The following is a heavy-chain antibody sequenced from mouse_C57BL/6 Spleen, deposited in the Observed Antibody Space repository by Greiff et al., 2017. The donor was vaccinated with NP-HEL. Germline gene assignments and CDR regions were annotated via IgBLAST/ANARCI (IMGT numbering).Heavy chain of an antibody. V-gene: IGHV1-54*01. CDR2: INPGSGGT. CDR3: AVSGSPFDY. Sequence: LQESGAELVRPGTSVKVSCKASGYAFTNYLIEWVKQRPGQGLEWIGVINPGSGGTNYNEKFKGKATLTADKSSSTAYMQLSSLTSEDSAVYFCAVSGSPFDYWGQGTTLTVSS. J-gene: IGHJ2*01. D-gene: IGHD3-2*02. CDR1: GYAFTNYL.